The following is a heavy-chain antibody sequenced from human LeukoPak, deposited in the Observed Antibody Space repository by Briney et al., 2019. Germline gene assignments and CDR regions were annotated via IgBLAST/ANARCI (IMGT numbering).Heavy chain of an antibody. CDR1: GFIFSDHY. CDR3: ARGAVAGTNWYFDY. J-gene: IGHJ4*02. D-gene: IGHD6-19*01. CDR2: IRSKVRGYTT. V-gene: IGHV3-72*01. Sequence: GGSLGLSCAASGFIFSDHYMDWVRQAPGRGLEWVARIRSKVRGYTTEYAASVQGRFTISRDDSSNSLYLQMSSLKTEDTAVYFCARGAVAGTNWYFDYWGQGTLVAVSS.